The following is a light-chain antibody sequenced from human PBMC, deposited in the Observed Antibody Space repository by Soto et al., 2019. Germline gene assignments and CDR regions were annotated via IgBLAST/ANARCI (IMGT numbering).Light chain of an antibody. CDR3: QQLNSYPIT. J-gene: IGKJ5*01. V-gene: IGKV1-9*01. CDR2: AAS. CDR1: QGLSSD. Sequence: DIQLTQSPSFLSASVGDRVTITCRASQGLSSDLAWYQQKPGKAPKLLIYAASTLQSGVPSRFSGSGSGTEFTLTISSQQPEDCATYYCQQLNSYPITLGQGTRLKIK.